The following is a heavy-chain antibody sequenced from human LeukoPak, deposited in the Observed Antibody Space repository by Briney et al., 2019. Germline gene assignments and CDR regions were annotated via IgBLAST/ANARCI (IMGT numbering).Heavy chain of an antibody. D-gene: IGHD6-13*01. CDR3: ARGSDSSSWYEDAFDI. CDR1: GFTFSSYA. V-gene: IGHV3-30*01. CDR2: ISYDGSNK. J-gene: IGHJ3*02. Sequence: GSLRLSCAASGFTFSSYAMHWVRQAPGKGLEWVAVISYDGSNKYYADSVKGRFTISRDNSKNTLYLQMNSLRAEDTAVYYCARGSDSSSWYEDAFDIWGQGTMVTVSS.